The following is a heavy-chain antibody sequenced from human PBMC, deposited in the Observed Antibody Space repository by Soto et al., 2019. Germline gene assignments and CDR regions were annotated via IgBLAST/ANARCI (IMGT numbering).Heavy chain of an antibody. CDR1: GGSFSGYY. D-gene: IGHD3-22*01. CDR3: AGSGYYHNSGMDV. V-gene: IGHV4-34*01. CDR2: IYHSGST. J-gene: IGHJ6*02. Sequence: SETLSLTCAVYGGSFSGYYWSWIRQPPGKGLEWIGEIYHSGSTNYNPSLKSRVTISVDTSKNQFSLKLSSVTAADTAVYYCAGSGYYHNSGMDVWGQGTTVTAP.